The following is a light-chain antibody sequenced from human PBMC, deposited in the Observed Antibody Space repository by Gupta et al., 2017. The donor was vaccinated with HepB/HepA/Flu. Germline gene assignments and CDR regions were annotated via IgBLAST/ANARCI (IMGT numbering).Light chain of an antibody. CDR3: QKDNSAPWT. Sequence: DVHVTQSPSTLSAFVGGRVTVTCRARQRNSNFLAWYQQKPEQAPKLLIYGASTRDSGVPYRFSGSGSGTDFTLTISRLQPEDVATYYCQKDNSAPWTFGQGTKVEIK. J-gene: IGKJ1*01. CDR1: QRNSNF. CDR2: GAS. V-gene: IGKV1-27*01.